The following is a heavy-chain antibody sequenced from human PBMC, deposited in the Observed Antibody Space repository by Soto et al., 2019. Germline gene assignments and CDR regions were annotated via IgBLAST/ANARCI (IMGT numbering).Heavy chain of an antibody. CDR3: ARAQYGFYYDSSGYYNLDY. V-gene: IGHV1-3*01. Sequence: ASVKVSCKASGYTFTSYAMHWVRQAPGQRLEWMGWINAGNGNTKYSQKFQGRVTITRDTSASTVYMELSSLRSEDTAVYYCARAQYGFYYDSSGYYNLDYWGQGTLVTVSS. D-gene: IGHD3-22*01. CDR2: INAGNGNT. CDR1: GYTFTSYA. J-gene: IGHJ4*02.